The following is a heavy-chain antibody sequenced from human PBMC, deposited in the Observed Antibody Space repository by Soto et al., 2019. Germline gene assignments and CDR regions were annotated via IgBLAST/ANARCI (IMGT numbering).Heavy chain of an antibody. CDR2: IYYSGST. V-gene: IGHV4-31*03. D-gene: IGHD2-2*01. J-gene: IGHJ6*02. CDR1: GGSISSGGYY. Sequence: QVQLQESGPGLVKPSQTLSLTCTVSGGSISSGGYYWSWIRQHPGKGLEWIGYIYYSGSTYYNPSLKSRVTISVDTSKNQCSLKLSSVTAADTAVYYCARDCISTSCYGGMDVWGQGTTVTVSS. CDR3: ARDCISTSCYGGMDV.